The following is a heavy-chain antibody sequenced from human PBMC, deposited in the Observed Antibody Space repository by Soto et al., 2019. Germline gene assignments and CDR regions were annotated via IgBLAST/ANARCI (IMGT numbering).Heavy chain of an antibody. J-gene: IGHJ6*02. Sequence: GGSLRLSCAASGFTFSSYGMHRVRQAPGKGLEWVAVIWYDGSNKYYADSVKGRFTISRDNSKNTLYLQMNSLRAEDTAVYYCARERGVYYDFWSGYDYYGMDVWGQGTTVTVSS. D-gene: IGHD3-3*01. CDR3: ARERGVYYDFWSGYDYYGMDV. CDR2: IWYDGSNK. V-gene: IGHV3-33*01. CDR1: GFTFSSYG.